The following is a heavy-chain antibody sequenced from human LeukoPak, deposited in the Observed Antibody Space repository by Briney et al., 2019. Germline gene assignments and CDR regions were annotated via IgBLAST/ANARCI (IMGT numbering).Heavy chain of an antibody. V-gene: IGHV4-59*08. J-gene: IGHJ4*02. CDR2: IYYSGST. CDR3: ASTLRLDYYFDY. Sequence: SETLSLTCTVSGGSISSYYWSWIRQPPGKGLEWIGYIYYSGSTKYNPSLKSRVTISVDTSKNQFSLKLSSVTAADTAVYYCASTLRLDYYFDYWGQGTLVTVSS. D-gene: IGHD6-25*01. CDR1: GGSISSYY.